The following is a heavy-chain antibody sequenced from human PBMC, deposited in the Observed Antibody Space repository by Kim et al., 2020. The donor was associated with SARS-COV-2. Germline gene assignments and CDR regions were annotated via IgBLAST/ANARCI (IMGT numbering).Heavy chain of an antibody. D-gene: IGHD2-15*01. V-gene: IGHV4-38-2*02. J-gene: IGHJ4*02. CDR2: MYHSGTT. CDR3: ARGAYGGSPLKQDFDY. CDR1: GYSISSGYY. Sequence: SETLSLTCTVSGYSISSGYYWGWIRQSPGKGLEWIGNMYHSGTTYYNPSLKSRVTISVDTSKNQFSVKLNSVTASDTAVYFCARGAYGGSPLKQDFDYWGQGTLVTVSS.